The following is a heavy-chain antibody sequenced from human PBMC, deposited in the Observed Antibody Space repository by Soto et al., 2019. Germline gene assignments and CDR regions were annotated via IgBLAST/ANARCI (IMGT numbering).Heavy chain of an antibody. D-gene: IGHD4-17*01. CDR1: GYTFTSYG. V-gene: IGHV1-18*04. CDR3: ARLYGDYDYYYGMDV. J-gene: IGHJ6*02. Sequence: GAAVKFSCKASGYTFTSYGISWVRQAPGQGLEWMGWISAYNGNTNYAQKLQGRVTMTTDTSTSKAYMELRSLRSDDTAVYYCARLYGDYDYYYGMDVWGQGTTVTVSS. CDR2: ISAYNGNT.